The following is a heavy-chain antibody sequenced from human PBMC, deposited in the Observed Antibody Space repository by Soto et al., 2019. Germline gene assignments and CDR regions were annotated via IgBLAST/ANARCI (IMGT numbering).Heavy chain of an antibody. CDR3: ARDRVPAAVEYYYYYYMDV. V-gene: IGHV1-18*01. J-gene: IGHJ6*03. D-gene: IGHD2-2*01. CDR2: ISAYNGNT. CDR1: GYTFTSYG. Sequence: ASVKVSCKASGYTFTSYGSSWVRQAPGQGLEWMGWISAYNGNTNYAQKLQGRVTMTTDTSTSTAYMELRSLRSDDTAVYYCARDRVPAAVEYYYYYYMDVWGTGTTVTVS.